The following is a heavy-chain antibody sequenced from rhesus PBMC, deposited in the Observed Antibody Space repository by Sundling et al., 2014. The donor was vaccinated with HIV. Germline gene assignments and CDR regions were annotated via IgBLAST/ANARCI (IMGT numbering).Heavy chain of an antibody. Sequence: QVHLQESGPGLLKPSETLSLTCAVSGGSISGAYGWGWIRQPPGKGLQWIGSIYSGGSNFLYPSLKSRVTLSVDMSKSQFSLKLRSVTAADTAVYYCARDHRSWPIFDLWGQGVLVTVSS. D-gene: IGHD3-22*01. CDR1: GGSISGAYG. CDR3: ARDHRSWPIFDL. V-gene: IGHV4-76*01. J-gene: IGHJ4*01. CDR2: IYSGGSN.